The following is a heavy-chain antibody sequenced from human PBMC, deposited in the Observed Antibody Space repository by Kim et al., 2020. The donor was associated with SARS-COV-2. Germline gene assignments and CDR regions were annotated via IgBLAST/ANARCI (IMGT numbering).Heavy chain of an antibody. CDR1: GFTFSGSA. J-gene: IGHJ4*02. Sequence: GGSLRLSCAASGFTFSGSAMHLVRQASGKGLEWVGGIRSKANSYATAYAASLKGRFTISRDDSKNTAYLQMNSLKTEDTALYSGTSPVLRYFDGRDYWGQGTLVAVSS. V-gene: IGHV3-73*01. D-gene: IGHD3-9*01. CDR2: IRSKANSYAT. CDR3: TSPVLRYFDGRDY.